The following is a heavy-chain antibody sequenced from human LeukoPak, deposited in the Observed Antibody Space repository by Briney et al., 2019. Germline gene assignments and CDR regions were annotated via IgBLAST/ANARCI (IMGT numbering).Heavy chain of an antibody. D-gene: IGHD5-12*01. CDR3: ARDGRNGYEDDY. V-gene: IGHV3-30-3*01. CDR2: ISYDGSNK. CDR1: GFTFSSYA. Sequence: PGGSLRLSCAASGFTFSSYAMHWVRQAPGKGLEWVAVISYDGSNKYYADSVKGRFTISRDSSKNTLYLQMNSLRAEDTAVYYCARDGRNGYEDDYWGQGTLVTVSS. J-gene: IGHJ4*02.